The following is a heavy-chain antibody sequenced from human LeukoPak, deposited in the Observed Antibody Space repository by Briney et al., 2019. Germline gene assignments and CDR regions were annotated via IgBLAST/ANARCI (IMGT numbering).Heavy chain of an antibody. CDR2: IYTSGST. D-gene: IGHD1-26*01. CDR3: ARYSGSYPHDAFEI. V-gene: IGHV4-4*07. CDR1: GGSISSYY. Sequence: PSETLSLTCTVSGGSISSYYWSWIRQPAGKGLEWIGRIYTSGSTSYNPSLKSRVTISVDTSKNQFSLKLRSVTAADTAVYYCARYSGSYPHDAFEIWGQGTMVTVSS. J-gene: IGHJ3*02.